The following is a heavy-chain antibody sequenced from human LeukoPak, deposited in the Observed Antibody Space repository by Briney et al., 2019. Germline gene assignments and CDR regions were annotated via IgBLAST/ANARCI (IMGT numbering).Heavy chain of an antibody. CDR1: GFTFSSYA. CDR2: ISSNGGST. CDR3: ARDGYGATVTNYYYYYMDV. J-gene: IGHJ6*03. Sequence: GGSLRLSCAASGFTFSSYAMHWVRQAPGKGLEYVSAISSNGGSTYYANSVKGRFTISRDNSKNTLYLQMGSLRAEDMAVYYCARDGYGATVTNYYYYYMDVWGKGTTVTVSS. V-gene: IGHV3-64*01. D-gene: IGHD4-17*01.